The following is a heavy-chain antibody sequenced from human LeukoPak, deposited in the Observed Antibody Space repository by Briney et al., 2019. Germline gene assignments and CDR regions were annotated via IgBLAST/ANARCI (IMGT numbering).Heavy chain of an antibody. J-gene: IGHJ4*02. V-gene: IGHV4-59*08. CDR3: ARRGGYSSGYIDY. CDR1: GGSISSYY. Sequence: SETLSLTCTVSGGSISSYYWSWIRQPPGKGLEWIGYIYYSGSTNYNPSLKSRVTISVDTSKNQFSLKLSSVTAAGTAVYYCARRGGYSSGYIDYWGQGTLVTVSS. CDR2: IYYSGST. D-gene: IGHD6-19*01.